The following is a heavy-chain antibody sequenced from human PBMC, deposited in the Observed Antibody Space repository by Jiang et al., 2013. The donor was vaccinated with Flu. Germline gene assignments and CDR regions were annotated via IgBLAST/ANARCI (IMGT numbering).Heavy chain of an antibody. D-gene: IGHD7-27*01. Sequence: CAASGFTVSSNYMSWVRQAPGKGLEWVSVIYSGGSTYYADSVKGRFTISRDNSKNTLYLQMNSLRAEDTAVYYCARIRLGIDWYFDLWGRGTLVTVSS. CDR1: GFTVSSNY. CDR2: IYSGGST. J-gene: IGHJ2*01. CDR3: ARIRLGIDWYFDL. V-gene: IGHV3-53*01.